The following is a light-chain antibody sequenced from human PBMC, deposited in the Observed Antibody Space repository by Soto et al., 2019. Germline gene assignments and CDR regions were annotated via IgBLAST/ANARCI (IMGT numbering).Light chain of an antibody. CDR3: QSYDSSLSAWV. CDR2: ANG. V-gene: IGLV1-40*01. J-gene: IGLJ3*02. CDR1: SSNFGTGYD. Sequence: HSVLTQPPSVSGAPGQRVTISCTGSSSNFGTGYDVHWYQQFPGTVPKLLIYANGNRPSGVPDRFSGSKSDTSASLAITGLQAEDEADYYCQSYDSSLSAWVFGGGTKLTVL.